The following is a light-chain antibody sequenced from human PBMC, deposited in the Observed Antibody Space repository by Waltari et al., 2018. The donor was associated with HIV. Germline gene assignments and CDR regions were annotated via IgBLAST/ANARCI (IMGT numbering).Light chain of an antibody. CDR3: CSYSDRRIYV. CDR2: EVN. Sequence: QSALTQPASVSGSLGQSITISCTGTSSDVGNYDLVSWCQQHPGKAPKIIIYEVNKRPPGASNRMSGSKSGNTASLTISGLQAEDEADYYCCSYSDRRIYVFGSGTRVSAL. CDR1: SSDVGNYDL. J-gene: IGLJ1*01. V-gene: IGLV2-23*02.